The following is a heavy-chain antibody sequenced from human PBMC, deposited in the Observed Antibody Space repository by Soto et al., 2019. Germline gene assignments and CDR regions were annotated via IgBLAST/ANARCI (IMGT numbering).Heavy chain of an antibody. CDR2: TYHSGNP. V-gene: IGHV4-30-2*01. J-gene: IGHJ4*02. Sequence: PSETLSLTCDVSGDTISTGGYTWAWIRQPPGEALEWIGHTYHSGNPYYNPSLKSRVTISVDRSKNQFSLKLSSVTAADTAVYYCARAGGLGAVAVDYWGQGTLVTVSS. D-gene: IGHD6-19*01. CDR3: ARAGGLGAVAVDY. CDR1: GDTISTGGYT.